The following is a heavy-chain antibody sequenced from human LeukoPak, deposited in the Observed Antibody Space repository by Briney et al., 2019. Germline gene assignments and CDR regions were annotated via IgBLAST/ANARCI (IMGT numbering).Heavy chain of an antibody. Sequence: PSETLSLTCTVSGGSISSSSYYWGWIRQPPGKGLEWIGSIYYSGSTYYNPSLKSRVTISVDTSKNQFSLKLSSVTAADTAVYYCARHYYDSRLSNWFDPWGQGTLVTVSS. J-gene: IGHJ5*02. D-gene: IGHD3-22*01. V-gene: IGHV4-39*01. CDR1: GGSISSSSYY. CDR3: ARHYYDSRLSNWFDP. CDR2: IYYSGST.